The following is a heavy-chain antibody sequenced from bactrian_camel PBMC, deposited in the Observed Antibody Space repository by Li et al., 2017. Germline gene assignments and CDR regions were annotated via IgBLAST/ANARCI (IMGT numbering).Heavy chain of an antibody. CDR2: IDNGGAT. V-gene: IGHV3S6*01. CDR1: GFTFATAY. CDR3: AVGSRWYSY. J-gene: IGHJ4*01. D-gene: IGHD6*01. Sequence: HVQLVESGGGLVQPGGSLTVSCAASGFTFATAYMNWVRQAPGKGLDWVSTIDNGGATYTADSVKDRLTISRDNAKNMLFLQMNSLQYADTAMYYCAVGSRWYSYWGQGTQVTVS.